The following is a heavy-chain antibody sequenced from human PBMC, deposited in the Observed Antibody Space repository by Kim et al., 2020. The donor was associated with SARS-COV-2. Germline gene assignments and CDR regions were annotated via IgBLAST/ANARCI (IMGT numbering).Heavy chain of an antibody. D-gene: IGHD1-26*01. CDR3: TASPWDELLRAFDI. Sequence: GGSLRLSRAASGFTFSNAWMSWVRQAPGKGLEWVGRIKSKTDGGTTDYAAPVKGRFTITRYDSKNTLYLQMNSLKTEDTAVYYCTASPWDELLRAFDIWGQGTMVTVSS. V-gene: IGHV3-15*01. CDR2: IKSKTDGGTT. J-gene: IGHJ3*02. CDR1: GFTFSNAW.